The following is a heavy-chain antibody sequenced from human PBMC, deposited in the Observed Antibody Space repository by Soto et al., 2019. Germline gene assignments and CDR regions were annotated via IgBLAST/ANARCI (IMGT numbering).Heavy chain of an antibody. CDR1: GFPFRTHA. J-gene: IGHJ3*01. CDR2: ISGSGAAT. D-gene: IGHD3-10*01. Sequence: TGGSLRLSCAAAGFPFRTHAITWVRQTPAKGLEWISTISGSGAATYYADSVRGRFTISRDNTENTLFLQMNSLRAEDSAMYFCTKGRRGARAHEFFDVWGQGTPVTVSS. V-gene: IGHV3-23*01. CDR3: TKGRRGARAHEFFDV.